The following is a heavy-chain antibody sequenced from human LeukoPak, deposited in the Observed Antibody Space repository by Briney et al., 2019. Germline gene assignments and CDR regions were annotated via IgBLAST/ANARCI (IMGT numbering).Heavy chain of an antibody. V-gene: IGHV1-46*01. D-gene: IGHD2-2*01. J-gene: IGHJ4*02. CDR3: ARDGPTAAPFDY. CDR1: GYTFTSYG. Sequence: ASVKVSCKAPGYTFTSYGISWVRQAPGQGLEWMGIINPSGGSTSYAQRFQGRVAMTRDTSTTTVYMEVNSLTSEDTAVYFCARDGPTAAPFDYWGQGTLVTVSS. CDR2: INPSGGST.